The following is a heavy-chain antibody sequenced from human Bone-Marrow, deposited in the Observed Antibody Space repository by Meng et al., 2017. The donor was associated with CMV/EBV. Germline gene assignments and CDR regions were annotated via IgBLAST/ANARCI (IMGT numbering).Heavy chain of an antibody. D-gene: IGHD2-2*01. Sequence: GESLKISCAASGFTFSSYAMHWVRQAPGKGLEWVAVISYDGSNKYYADSVKGRFTISRDNSKNTLYLQMNSLRAEDTAVYYCARDGGNCSSTSCSVYYYYGMDVWGQGTTVTFSS. CDR1: GFTFSSYA. V-gene: IGHV3-30-3*01. CDR3: ARDGGNCSSTSCSVYYYYGMDV. CDR2: ISYDGSNK. J-gene: IGHJ6*02.